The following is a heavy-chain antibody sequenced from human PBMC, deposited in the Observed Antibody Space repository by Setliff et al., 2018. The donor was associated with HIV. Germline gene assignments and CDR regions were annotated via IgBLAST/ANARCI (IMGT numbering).Heavy chain of an antibody. V-gene: IGHV1-2*06. CDR3: ATWGGSPDGYFYYYMDV. CDR1: GHTFTGYY. J-gene: IGHJ6*03. D-gene: IGHD1-26*01. Sequence: ASVKVSCKASGHTFTGYYIHWVRRAPGQGLEWMGRINPSSGGTNYAPKFQGRVTMTRDKSISTAYMELSRLRSDDTAVYYCATWGGSPDGYFYYYMDVWGKGTTVTVSS. CDR2: INPSSGGT.